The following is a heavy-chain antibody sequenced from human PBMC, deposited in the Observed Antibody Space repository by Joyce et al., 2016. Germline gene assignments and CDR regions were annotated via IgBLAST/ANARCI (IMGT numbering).Heavy chain of an antibody. J-gene: IGHJ4*02. CDR2: SNPNSGGT. CDR1: EYSFPAYY. CDR3: ARGTSVTNVVVIVTQH. Sequence: QVQLVQSGAEVKKPGASVKVSCKAVEYSFPAYYMHGVRQAPGQGLEWMGGSNPNSGGTNYAQRFQGRVTMTRDTSINTAYMELSSLTSDDSAVYYCARGTSVTNVVVIVTQHWGQGTQVTVSS. D-gene: IGHD2-21*01. V-gene: IGHV1-2*02.